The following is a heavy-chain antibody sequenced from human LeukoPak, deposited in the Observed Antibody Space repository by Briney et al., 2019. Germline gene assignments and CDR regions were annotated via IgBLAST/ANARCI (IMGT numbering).Heavy chain of an antibody. Sequence: GGSLRLSCAASGFTFRNYAMSWVRQAPGKGLEWVSAIRGSGDSTYYANSVKGRFTISRDNSKNTLYLQMNSLRAEDTAIYYCAKATPIAAAGYFDFWGQGTLVTVSS. D-gene: IGHD6-13*01. J-gene: IGHJ4*02. CDR1: GFTFRNYA. V-gene: IGHV3-23*01. CDR2: IRGSGDST. CDR3: AKATPIAAAGYFDF.